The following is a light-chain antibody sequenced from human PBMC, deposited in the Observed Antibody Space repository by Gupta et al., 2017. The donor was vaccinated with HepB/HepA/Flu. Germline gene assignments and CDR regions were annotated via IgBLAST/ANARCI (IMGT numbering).Light chain of an antibody. Sequence: EIVMTQSPGTLSVSPGERVTLSCRASQSVDKKLAWYQQKVGQAPRLLIYDASTRATGVPARFSGSGSGTEFTLTITRRQSEDLAVYYCQQCRHWPPTRTFGQGTKVEIK. CDR3: QQCRHWPPTRT. J-gene: IGKJ1*01. CDR1: QSVDKK. CDR2: DAS. V-gene: IGKV3-15*01.